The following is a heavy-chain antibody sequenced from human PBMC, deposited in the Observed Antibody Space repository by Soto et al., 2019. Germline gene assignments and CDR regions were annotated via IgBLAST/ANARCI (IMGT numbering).Heavy chain of an antibody. Sequence: EVQLLESGGGLVQRGGSLRLSCAASGFPFSSYVMSWVRQAPGKGLEWVSGISGGGSNTFYADSVKGRFTISRDNSKNPLLLQMNSLGAEDTAVYYCAKDSNQYSSSLRGRYFDYWGQGIGVTVSS. CDR1: GFPFSSYV. D-gene: IGHD4-4*01. CDR3: AKDSNQYSSSLRGRYFDY. CDR2: ISGGGSNT. J-gene: IGHJ4*02. V-gene: IGHV3-23*01.